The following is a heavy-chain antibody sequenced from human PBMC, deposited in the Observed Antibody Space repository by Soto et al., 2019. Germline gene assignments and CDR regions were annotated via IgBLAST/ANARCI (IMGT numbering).Heavy chain of an antibody. CDR3: ALAGDYDLLTFDH. CDR1: GFSLSTYHMG. V-gene: IGHV2-5*02. Sequence: QITLKESGPTLVRPAQTLTLTCDFSGFSLSTYHMGVAWIRQPPGKALEWLALIYWDDDKRYSPSLKDRLAMSKGTSSNPVVLTITNVDPGDTATYFCALAGDYDLLTFDHWGPGTLVTVSS. J-gene: IGHJ4*02. D-gene: IGHD4-17*01. CDR2: IYWDDDK.